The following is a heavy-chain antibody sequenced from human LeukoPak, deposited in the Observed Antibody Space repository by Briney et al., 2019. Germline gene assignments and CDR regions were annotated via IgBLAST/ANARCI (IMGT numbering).Heavy chain of an antibody. J-gene: IGHJ4*02. D-gene: IGHD6-13*01. V-gene: IGHV3-21*01. Sequence: GGSLRLSCAASGFTFSSYSMNWVRQAPGKGLEWVSSISSSSSYIYYADSVKGRFTISRDNAKDSLYLQMNSLRAEDTAVYYCARDRGAAGFDYWGQGTLVTVSS. CDR3: ARDRGAAGFDY. CDR1: GFTFSSYS. CDR2: ISSSSSYI.